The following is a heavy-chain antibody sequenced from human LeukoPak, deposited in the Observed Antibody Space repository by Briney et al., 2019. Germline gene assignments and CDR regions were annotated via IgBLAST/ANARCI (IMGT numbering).Heavy chain of an antibody. D-gene: IGHD2-15*01. CDR2: IYYSGST. V-gene: IGHV4-39*01. CDR1: GGSISSSSYY. J-gene: IGHJ4*02. Sequence: PSQTLSLTCTVSGGSISSSSYYWGWIRQPPGKGLEWIGSIYYSGSTYYNPSLKSRVTISVDTSKNQFSLKLSSVTAADTAVYYCAKYDYSSGAEDYWGQGTLVTVSS. CDR3: AKYDYSSGAEDY.